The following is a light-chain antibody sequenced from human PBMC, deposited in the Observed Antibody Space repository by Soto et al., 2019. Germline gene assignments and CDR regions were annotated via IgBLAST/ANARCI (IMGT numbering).Light chain of an antibody. Sequence: DIQMTQSPSSVSASVGDRVTITCRARQGISSWLAWYQQKPGKAPKLLIYGASSLHSGVPSRFSGRGSGTDFTLSISSRQPELFATYYCQQAISFSITFGLLTRLEIK. V-gene: IGKV1-12*01. J-gene: IGKJ5*01. CDR3: QQAISFSIT. CDR1: QGISSW. CDR2: GAS.